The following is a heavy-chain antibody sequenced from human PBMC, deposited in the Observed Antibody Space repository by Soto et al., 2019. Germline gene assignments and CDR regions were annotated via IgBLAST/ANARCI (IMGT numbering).Heavy chain of an antibody. J-gene: IGHJ6*02. CDR2: IYPGDSDT. Sequence: GESLKISCKGSGYSFTSYWIGWVRQMPGKGLEWMGIIYPGDSDTRYSPSFQGQVTISADKSIRTAYLQWSSLKASDTAMYYCARQIVVVPAASYYYYGMDVWGQGTTVTVSS. CDR3: ARQIVVVPAASYYYYGMDV. CDR1: GYSFTSYW. D-gene: IGHD2-2*01. V-gene: IGHV5-51*01.